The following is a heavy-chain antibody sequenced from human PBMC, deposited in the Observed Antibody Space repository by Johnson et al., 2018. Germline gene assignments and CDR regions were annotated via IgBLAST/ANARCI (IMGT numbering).Heavy chain of an antibody. CDR1: AFIFSDYY. J-gene: IGHJ3*02. V-gene: IGHV3-11*01. CDR3: ARRKRLGDGLDI. Sequence: QVQLVQSGGRLVKPGGSLRLSCAASAFIFSDYYMSWIRQTPGQGLEWVSYISSSGRTISYADSVKGRFTISRDNAKNSLYLQMNSLRAEDTAIYYCARRKRLGDGLDIWGQGTMVTVS. D-gene: IGHD7-27*01. CDR2: ISSSGRTI.